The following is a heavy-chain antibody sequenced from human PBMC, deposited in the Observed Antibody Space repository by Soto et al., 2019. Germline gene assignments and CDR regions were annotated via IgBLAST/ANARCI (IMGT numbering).Heavy chain of an antibody. V-gene: IGHV3-33*08. D-gene: IGHD1-26*01. CDR3: AGELLAGAAYYDYSMDV. J-gene: IGHJ6*03. Sequence: GGSLRLSCAASGFTFSSYGMHWVRQAPGKGLEWVAVIWYDGSNKYYADSVKGRFTISRDNSKNTLYLQMNSLRAEDTAVYYGAGELLAGAAYYDYSMDVWGKGTTVTVSS. CDR2: IWYDGSNK. CDR1: GFTFSSYG.